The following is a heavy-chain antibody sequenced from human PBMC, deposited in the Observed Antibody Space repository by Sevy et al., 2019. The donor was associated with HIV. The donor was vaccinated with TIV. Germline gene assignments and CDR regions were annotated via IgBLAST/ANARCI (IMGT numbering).Heavy chain of an antibody. CDR2: ISGSGTRT. Sequence: GGSLRLSCAVSGFSFDSYGMTWVRQAPGKGLEWVSGISGSGTRTYYADSVKGRFIISRDNSKNTLYLQMNSLRSEDTAKYYCAKWGGGHYDPDEIGYYFYYYNMDVWGKGTTVTVSS. V-gene: IGHV3-23*01. J-gene: IGHJ6*03. CDR3: AKWGGGHYDPDEIGYYFYYYNMDV. CDR1: GFSFDSYG. D-gene: IGHD3-22*01.